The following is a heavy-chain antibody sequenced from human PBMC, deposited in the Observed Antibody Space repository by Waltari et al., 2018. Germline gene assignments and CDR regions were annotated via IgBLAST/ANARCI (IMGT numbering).Heavy chain of an antibody. CDR2: LSYDGSNK. D-gene: IGHD6-19*01. CDR3: ARENRQWLAPEPYYFDY. J-gene: IGHJ4*02. V-gene: IGHV3-30*03. Sequence: QVQLVESGGGVVQPGMSLRLSCADSGFIFSTFDIHWVRQAPVKGLEWVAVLSYDGSNKYYADSLKGRFTISRDNSNNTLYLQMNTLTPEDTAVYFCARENRQWLAPEPYYFDYWGLGTLVTVTS. CDR1: GFIFSTFD.